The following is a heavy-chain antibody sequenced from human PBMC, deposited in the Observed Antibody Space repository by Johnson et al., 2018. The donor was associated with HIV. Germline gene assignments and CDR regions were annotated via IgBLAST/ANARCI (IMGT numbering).Heavy chain of an antibody. CDR2: ISWNSGNI. Sequence: VQLVESGGGLVQPGRSLRLSCAASGFTFDDYAMHWVRQAPGKGLEWVSGISWNSGNIAYGDSVKGRFTISRDNSKNMLYLQMNSLRVEDTAVYYCANLIGGGIWGQGTMVTVSS. V-gene: IGHV3-9*01. D-gene: IGHD3-16*01. CDR1: GFTFDDYA. J-gene: IGHJ3*02. CDR3: ANLIGGGI.